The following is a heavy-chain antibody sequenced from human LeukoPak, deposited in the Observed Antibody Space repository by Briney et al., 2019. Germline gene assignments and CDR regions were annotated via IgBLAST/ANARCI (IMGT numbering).Heavy chain of an antibody. J-gene: IGHJ4*02. Sequence: PVKVSCKASGGTFSSYAISWVRQAPGQGLEWMGRIIPILGIANYAQKFQGRVTITADKSTSTAYMELSSLRSEDTAVYYCARAGYSYGYTNYYFDYWGQGTLVTVSS. V-gene: IGHV1-69*04. CDR3: ARAGYSYGYTNYYFDY. D-gene: IGHD5-18*01. CDR2: IIPILGIA. CDR1: GGTFSSYA.